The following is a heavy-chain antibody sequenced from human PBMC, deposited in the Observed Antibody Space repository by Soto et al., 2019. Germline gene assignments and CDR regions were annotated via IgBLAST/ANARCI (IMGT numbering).Heavy chain of an antibody. V-gene: IGHV4-34*02. J-gene: IGHJ6*02. D-gene: IGHD3-10*01. CDR3: ARGQLVWYGDLTPYHRDMDV. Sequence: QVQLQQWGAGLLRPSETLSLTCAFYGGSFDDFYWSWVRQSPGKGLEWVGEISHDGGTNYSPSLASRVSISVDTSKNQISLHLRSVTAADTGLYYCARGQLVWYGDLTPYHRDMDVWGQGTTVTVSS. CDR1: GGSFDDFY. CDR2: ISHDGGT.